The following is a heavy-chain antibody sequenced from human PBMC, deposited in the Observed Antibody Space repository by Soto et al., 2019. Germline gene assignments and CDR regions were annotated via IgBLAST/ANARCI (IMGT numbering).Heavy chain of an antibody. J-gene: IGHJ6*02. D-gene: IGHD2-21*02. Sequence: GASVKVSCKASGYTFTSYYMHWVRQAPGQGLEWMGWISAYNGNTNCAQKLQGRVTMTTDTSTSTAYMELRSLRSDDTAVYYCAREKEVVVTAIPETYYYYYGMDVWGQGTTVTVSS. CDR3: AREKEVVVTAIPETYYYYYGMDV. CDR2: ISAYNGNT. CDR1: GYTFTSYY. V-gene: IGHV1-18*04.